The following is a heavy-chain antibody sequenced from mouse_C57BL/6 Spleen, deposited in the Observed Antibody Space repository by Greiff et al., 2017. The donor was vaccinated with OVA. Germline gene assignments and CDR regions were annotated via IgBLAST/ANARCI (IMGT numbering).Heavy chain of an antibody. CDR2: ISSGGSYT. CDR1: GFTFSSYG. CDR3: ARAHYGFDY. J-gene: IGHJ2*01. V-gene: IGHV5-6*02. D-gene: IGHD1-1*01. Sequence: DVMLVESGGDLVKPGGSLKLSCAASGFTFSSYGMSWVRQTPDKRLEWVATISSGGSYTYYPDSVKGRFTISRDNAKNTLYLQMSSLKSEDTAMYYCARAHYGFDYWGQGTTLTVSS.